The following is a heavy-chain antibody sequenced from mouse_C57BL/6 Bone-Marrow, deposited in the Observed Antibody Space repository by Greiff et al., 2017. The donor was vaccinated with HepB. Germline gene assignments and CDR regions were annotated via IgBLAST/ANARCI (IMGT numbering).Heavy chain of an antibody. J-gene: IGHJ3*01. CDR1: GFTFSSYA. CDR2: ISDGGSYT. CDR3: ASSIYYYGSPPFAY. V-gene: IGHV5-4*03. D-gene: IGHD1-1*01. Sequence: DVKLVESGGGLVKPGGSLKLSCAASGFTFSSYAMSWVRQTPEKRLEWVATISDGGSYTYYPDNVKGRFTISRDNAKNNLYLQMSHLKSEDTAMYYCASSIYYYGSPPFAYWGQGTLVTVSA.